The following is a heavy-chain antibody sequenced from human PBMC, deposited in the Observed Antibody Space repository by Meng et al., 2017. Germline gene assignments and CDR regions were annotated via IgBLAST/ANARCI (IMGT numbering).Heavy chain of an antibody. Sequence: QVQPQPWGAGLLKPSETLSLTCAVYGGSFSGYYWSWICQPPGKGLEWIGEINHSGSTNYNPSLKSRVTISVDTSKNQFSLKLSSVTAADTAVYYCARRGIAARPFYYWGQGTLVTVSS. J-gene: IGHJ4*02. V-gene: IGHV4-34*01. D-gene: IGHD6-6*01. CDR1: GGSFSGYY. CDR3: ARRGIAARPFYY. CDR2: INHSGST.